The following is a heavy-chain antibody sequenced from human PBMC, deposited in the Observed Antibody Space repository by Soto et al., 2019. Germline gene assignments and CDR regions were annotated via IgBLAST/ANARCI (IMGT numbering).Heavy chain of an antibody. V-gene: IGHV1-2*04. CDR3: ARVGGGLASLGYYRMDV. J-gene: IGHJ6*02. Sequence: ASVKVSCKASGYTFIGYYIHWVRQAPGQGLEWMGWINPNSGGTNYAQRFQGWVTMTRDRSISTAYMELSRLKSDDTAVYYCARVGGGLASLGYYRMDVWGQGTKVTVS. CDR1: GYTFIGYY. D-gene: IGHD3-10*01. CDR2: INPNSGGT.